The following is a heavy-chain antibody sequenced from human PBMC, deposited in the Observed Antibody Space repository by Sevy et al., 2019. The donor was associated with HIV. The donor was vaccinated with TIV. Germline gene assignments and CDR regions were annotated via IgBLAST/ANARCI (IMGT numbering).Heavy chain of an antibody. J-gene: IGHJ4*02. CDR2: IKQDGNEK. CDR1: GFNLSPYW. V-gene: IGHV3-7*01. Sequence: GGSLRLSCVASGFNLSPYWMTWVRQAPGKGLEWVANIKQDGNEKYYVDSVKGRFTVSRDNAKNALYLQMYSLRGDDTAVYFCASNTYHYDSNTYYPVYWGQGTRVTDSS. CDR3: ASNTYHYDSNTYYPVY. D-gene: IGHD3-22*01.